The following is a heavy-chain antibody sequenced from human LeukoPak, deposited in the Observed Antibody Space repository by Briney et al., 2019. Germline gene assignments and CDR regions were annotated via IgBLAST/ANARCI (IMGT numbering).Heavy chain of an antibody. CDR3: ARARRVRRLRYFDWLFRGYYFDY. Sequence: SETLSLTCTVSGGSISSYYWSWIRQPPGKGLEWIGYIYYSGSTNYNPSLKSRVTISVDTSKNQFSLRLSSVTAADTAVYYCARARRVRRLRYFDWLFRGYYFDYWGQGTLVTVSS. D-gene: IGHD3-9*01. CDR1: GGSISSYY. V-gene: IGHV4-59*01. CDR2: IYYSGST. J-gene: IGHJ4*02.